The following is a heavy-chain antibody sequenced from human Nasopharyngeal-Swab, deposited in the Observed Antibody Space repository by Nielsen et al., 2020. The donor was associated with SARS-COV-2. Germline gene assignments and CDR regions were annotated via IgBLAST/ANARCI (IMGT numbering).Heavy chain of an antibody. CDR2: IYYSGST. J-gene: IGHJ6*02. CDR1: GGSVNSSSYY. V-gene: IGHV4-39*01. D-gene: IGHD6-13*01. CDR3: ARLGGDSSSWFTNFLNSV. Sequence: SETLSLTCTVSGGSVNSSSYYWGWIRQPPGKGLEWIGSIYYSGSTYYNPSLKSRVTISVDTSKNQFSLKLSSVTAADTAVYYCARLGGDSSSWFTNFLNSVWGQGTTVTVSS.